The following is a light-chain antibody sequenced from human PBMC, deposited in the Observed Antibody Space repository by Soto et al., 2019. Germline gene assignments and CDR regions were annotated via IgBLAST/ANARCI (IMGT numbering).Light chain of an antibody. CDR1: QRVSSK. CDR2: GAS. J-gene: IGKJ5*01. Sequence: EIVLTQSPATLSVSPGERATLSCRASQRVSSKLACYQQRPCQSPRLLIYGASTRATDIPARFSGSGSGTEFPLTISSMQSEDFAVYYCQQYKDWFSITFGQGTRLEIK. CDR3: QQYKDWFSIT. V-gene: IGKV3-15*01.